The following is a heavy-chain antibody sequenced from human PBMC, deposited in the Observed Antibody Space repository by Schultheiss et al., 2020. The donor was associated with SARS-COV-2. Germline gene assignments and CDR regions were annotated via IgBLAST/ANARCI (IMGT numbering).Heavy chain of an antibody. J-gene: IGHJ6*02. CDR1: GGSISRYY. V-gene: IGHV4-59*01. D-gene: IGHD3-3*01. Sequence: SQTLSLTCTVSGGSISRYYWSWIRQPPGKGLEWIGYIYYSGSTNYNPSLKSRVTISVDTSKNQFSLKLSSVTAADTAVYYCARLRYYDFWSGYSLDGYYYYGMDVWGQGTTVTVSS. CDR2: IYYSGST. CDR3: ARLRYYDFWSGYSLDGYYYYGMDV.